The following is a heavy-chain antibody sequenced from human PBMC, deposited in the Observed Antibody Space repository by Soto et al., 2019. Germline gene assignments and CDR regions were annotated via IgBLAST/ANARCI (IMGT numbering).Heavy chain of an antibody. CDR1: GFTFSSYA. CDR3: ARERDPNIVGATYYYYYGMDV. Sequence: GGSLRLSCAASGFTFSSYAMHWVRQAPGKGLEWVAVISYDGRNKYYADSVKGRFTISRDNSKNTLYLQMNSLRAEDTAVYYGARERDPNIVGATYYYYYGMDVWGQGTKVTVAS. V-gene: IGHV3-30*04. J-gene: IGHJ6*02. D-gene: IGHD1-26*01. CDR2: ISYDGRNK.